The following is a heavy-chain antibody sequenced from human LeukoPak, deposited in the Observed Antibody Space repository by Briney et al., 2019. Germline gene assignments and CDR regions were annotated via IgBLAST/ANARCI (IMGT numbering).Heavy chain of an antibody. CDR1: GGSISSGGYY. CDR2: IYTSGST. D-gene: IGHD3-22*01. V-gene: IGHV4-61*02. J-gene: IGHJ5*02. Sequence: PSETLSLTCAVSGGSISSGGYYWSWIRQPAGKGLEWIGRIYTSGSTNYNPSLKSRVTISVDTSKNQFSLKLSSVTAADTAVYYCARELERPKRLNKIVVVKRWFDPWGQGTLVTVSS. CDR3: ARELERPKRLNKIVVVKRWFDP.